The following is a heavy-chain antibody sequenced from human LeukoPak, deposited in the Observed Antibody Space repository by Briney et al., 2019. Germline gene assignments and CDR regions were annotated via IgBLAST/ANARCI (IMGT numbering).Heavy chain of an antibody. D-gene: IGHD2-2*01. CDR1: GGSISGSY. CDR3: ARTSYSSMGAFDI. CDR2: IYNSGTT. J-gene: IGHJ3*02. V-gene: IGHV4-59*12. Sequence: SETLSLTCTVFGGSISGSYWTWIRQSPGKGLEWIGLIYNSGTTNYNPSLKSRVSISLDTSKNQFSLKLSSVTAADTAVYYCARTSYSSMGAFDIWGQGTMVTVSS.